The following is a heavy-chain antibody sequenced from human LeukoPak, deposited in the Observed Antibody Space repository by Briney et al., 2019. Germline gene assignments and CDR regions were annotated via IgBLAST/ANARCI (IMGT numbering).Heavy chain of an antibody. Sequence: SETLSLTCTVSGGSISSSSYYWGWIRQPPGKGLEWIGSIYYSGSTYYNPSFKSRVTISVATSKNQFLLKLSSVTAADTAVYYCARDVEMATIDWGQGTLVTVSS. D-gene: IGHD5-24*01. J-gene: IGHJ4*02. V-gene: IGHV4-39*07. CDR2: IYYSGST. CDR3: ARDVEMATID. CDR1: GGSISSSSYY.